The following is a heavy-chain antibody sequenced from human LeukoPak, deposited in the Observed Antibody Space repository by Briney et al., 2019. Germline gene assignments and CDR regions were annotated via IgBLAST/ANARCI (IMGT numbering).Heavy chain of an antibody. Sequence: ASVKVSCKASGYTFTSYGISWVRQAPGQGLEWMGWINAYNGNTNYAQKLQGRVTMTTDTSTSTAYMELRSLRSDDTAVYYCARDLVGATAGFFDYWGQGTLVTVSS. CDR3: ARDLVGATAGFFDY. CDR1: GYTFTSYG. J-gene: IGHJ4*02. D-gene: IGHD1-26*01. V-gene: IGHV1-18*01. CDR2: INAYNGNT.